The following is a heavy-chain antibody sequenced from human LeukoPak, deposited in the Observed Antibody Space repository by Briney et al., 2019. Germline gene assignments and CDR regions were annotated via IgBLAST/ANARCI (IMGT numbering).Heavy chain of an antibody. J-gene: IGHJ4*02. CDR3: ARFGGSGSYYTLRGGFDY. Sequence: SETLSLTCTVSGGSISSGSYYWSWIRQPAGKGLEWIGYIYYSGSTNYNPSLKILVTISVDTSKNQFSLKLSSVTAADTAVYYCARFGGSGSYYTLRGGFDYWGQGTLVTVSS. V-gene: IGHV4-61*10. CDR2: IYYSGST. CDR1: GGSISSGSYY. D-gene: IGHD3-10*01.